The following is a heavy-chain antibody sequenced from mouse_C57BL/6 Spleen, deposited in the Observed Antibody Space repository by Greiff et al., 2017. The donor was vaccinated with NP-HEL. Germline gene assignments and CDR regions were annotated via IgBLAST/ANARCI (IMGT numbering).Heavy chain of an antibody. V-gene: IGHV5-17*01. CDR3: AKGGYEAMDY. CDR2: ISRGSSTI. CDR1: GFTFSDYG. Sequence: EVHLVESGGGLVKPGGSLKLSCAASGFTFSDYGMHWVRQAPEKGLEWVAYISRGSSTIYYADTVKGRFTISRDNAKNTLCLQMTSLRSEDTAMYYCAKGGYEAMDYWGQGTSVTVSS. D-gene: IGHD3-1*01. J-gene: IGHJ4*01.